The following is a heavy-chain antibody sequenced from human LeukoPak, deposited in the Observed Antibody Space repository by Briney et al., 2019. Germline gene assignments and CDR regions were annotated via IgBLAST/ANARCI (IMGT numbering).Heavy chain of an antibody. CDR1: GITLSNYG. CDR2: LSGGAGGT. CDR3: ARGATAAGWGSALDS. V-gene: IGHV3-23*01. Sequence: GGSLRLSCAVSGITLSNYGMSWVRQAPGKGLEWVAGLSGGAGGTSYADSVKGRFTISRDNPRNTLYLQMSGLRAEDTALYFCARGATAAGWGSALDSWGQGTVVTVSA. D-gene: IGHD6-25*01. J-gene: IGHJ4*02.